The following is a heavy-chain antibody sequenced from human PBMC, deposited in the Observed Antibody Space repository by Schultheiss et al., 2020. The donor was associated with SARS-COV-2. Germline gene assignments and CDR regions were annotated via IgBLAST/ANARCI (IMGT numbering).Heavy chain of an antibody. V-gene: IGHV3-23*01. CDR1: GFTFSSYA. J-gene: IGHJ1*01. D-gene: IGHD3-22*01. CDR2: ISGSGGST. Sequence: GGSLRLSCAASGFTFSSYAMSWVRQAPGKGLEWVSAISGSGGSTYYADSVKGRFTISRDNSKNSLYLQMNSLRAEDTALYYCAKDSSGYYEYFQHWGQGTLVTFSS. CDR3: AKDSSGYYEYFQH.